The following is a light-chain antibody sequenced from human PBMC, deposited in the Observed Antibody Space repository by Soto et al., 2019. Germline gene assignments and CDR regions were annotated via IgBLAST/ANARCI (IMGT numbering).Light chain of an antibody. V-gene: IGLV1-40*01. CDR2: GNS. CDR1: SSNIGAGYD. CDR3: QSYDSSLRGAL. J-gene: IGLJ2*01. Sequence: QSVLTQPPSVSGAPGQRVTISCTGSSSNIGAGYDVHWYQQLPGTAPKLLIYGNSNRPSGVPDRFSGSKSGTSASLAITGLQAEDVADYYCQSYDSSLRGALFGGGTKLTVL.